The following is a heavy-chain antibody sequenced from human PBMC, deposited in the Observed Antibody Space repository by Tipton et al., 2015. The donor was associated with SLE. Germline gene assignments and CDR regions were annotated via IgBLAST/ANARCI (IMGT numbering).Heavy chain of an antibody. D-gene: IGHD6-6*01. V-gene: IGHV4-28*02. CDR3: VEYPISPVPFRH. CDR2: IYYGGTI. J-gene: IGHJ1*01. Sequence: TLSLTCNVSVYSISSSHWWGWIRQPPGKGLEWIGHIYYGGTIYYNPPLKSRVSMSLDMSKNQFSLRLNSVTAADTAMYFCVEYPISPVPFRHWGQGTLVTMSS. CDR1: VYSISSSHW.